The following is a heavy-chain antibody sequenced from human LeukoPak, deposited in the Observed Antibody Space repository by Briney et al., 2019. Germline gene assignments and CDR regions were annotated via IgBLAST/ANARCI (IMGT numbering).Heavy chain of an antibody. J-gene: IGHJ3*02. CDR1: GFTFSSYS. CDR3: ARDSDWNEDAFDI. CDR2: ISSSSSYI. V-gene: IGHV3-21*04. D-gene: IGHD1-1*01. Sequence: GSLRLSCAASGFTFSSYSMNWVRQAPGKGLEWVSSISSSSSYIYYADSVKGRFTIPRDNAKNSLYLQMNSLRAEDTAVYYCARDSDWNEDAFDIWGQGTMVTVSS.